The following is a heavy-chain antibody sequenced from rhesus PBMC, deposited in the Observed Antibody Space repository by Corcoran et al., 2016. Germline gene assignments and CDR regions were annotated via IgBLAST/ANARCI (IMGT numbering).Heavy chain of an antibody. J-gene: IGHJ4*01. CDR1: GYSFTNYW. V-gene: IGHV5-2*01. D-gene: IGHD1-44*01. CDR2: IYPGDSDT. Sequence: EVQLVQSGAEVKSPGESLRISCQTSGYSFTNYWISWVRPMPGKGLEWMGMIYPGDSDTRYSPSFQGQVTISADKSINTAYLQWSSLKASDTATYYCATMYSGNSNYFDYWGQGVLVTVSS. CDR3: ATMYSGNSNYFDY.